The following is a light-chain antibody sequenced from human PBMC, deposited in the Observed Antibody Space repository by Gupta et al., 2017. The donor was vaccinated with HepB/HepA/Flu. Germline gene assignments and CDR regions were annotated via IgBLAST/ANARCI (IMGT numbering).Light chain of an antibody. CDR2: DAF. J-gene: IGKJ4*01. Sequence: EIVLTQSPATLSLSPGERATLSCRASQSIFNYLAWYQQKPGQAPRLLIYDAFNRATGVPARFSGSGSGTDFTLTISSLEPEDSAVYYCQQRNNWVTFGGGTEVEI. CDR1: QSIFNY. CDR3: QQRNNWVT. V-gene: IGKV3-11*01.